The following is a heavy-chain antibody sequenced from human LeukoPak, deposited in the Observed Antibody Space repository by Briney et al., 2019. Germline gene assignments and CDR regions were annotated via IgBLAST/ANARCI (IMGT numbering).Heavy chain of an antibody. V-gene: IGHV2-5*02. J-gene: IGHJ4*02. Sequence: SGPTLVNPTQTLTLTCTFSGSSLSTSGVGVGWIRQPPGKALEWLAVIYWDDDKSYSPSLKSRLTITKDTSKNQVVLTMTNMDPVDTATYYCAHADYGDPIEYYFDYWGQGTLVTVSS. CDR1: GSSLSTSGVG. D-gene: IGHD4-17*01. CDR3: AHADYGDPIEYYFDY. CDR2: IYWDDDK.